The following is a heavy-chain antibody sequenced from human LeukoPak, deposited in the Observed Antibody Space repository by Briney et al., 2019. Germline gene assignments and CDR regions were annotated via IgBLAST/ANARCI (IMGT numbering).Heavy chain of an antibody. CDR1: GGSFSGYY. CDR2: INHSGST. Sequence: PSETPSLTCAVYGGSFSGYYWSWIRQPPGKGLEWIGEINHSGSTNYNPSLKSRVTISVDTSKNQFSLKLSSVTAADTAVYYCASRGQWLTPGGFDYWGQGTLVTVSS. J-gene: IGHJ4*02. D-gene: IGHD6-19*01. V-gene: IGHV4-34*01. CDR3: ASRGQWLTPGGFDY.